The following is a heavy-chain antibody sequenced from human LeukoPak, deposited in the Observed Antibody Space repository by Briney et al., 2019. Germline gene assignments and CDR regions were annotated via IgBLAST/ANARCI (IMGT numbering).Heavy chain of an antibody. CDR3: ARHSYGDVYYLDF. V-gene: IGHV4-59*08. CDR1: GGSVSDYY. CDR2: FYSGSS. Sequence: SETLPLTCSVSGGSVSDYYWSWIRQSPGKGLEWIGYFYSGSSRFNPSLKSRVAISVDTSNNQFSLKLTSVTAADTAVYYCARHSYGDVYYLDFWGQGTLVTVSS. J-gene: IGHJ4*02. D-gene: IGHD4-17*01.